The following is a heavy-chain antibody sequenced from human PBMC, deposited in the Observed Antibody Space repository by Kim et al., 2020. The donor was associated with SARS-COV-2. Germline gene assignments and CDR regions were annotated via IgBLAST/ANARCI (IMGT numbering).Heavy chain of an antibody. CDR2: IYYSGST. CDR1: GGSISSGGYY. D-gene: IGHD6-13*01. CDR3: ARDVSAFSVGIAAAGAFDY. V-gene: IGHV4-31*03. Sequence: SETLSLTCTVSGGSISSGGYYWSWIRQHPGKGLEWIGYIYYSGSTYYNPSLKSRVTISVDTSKNQFSLKLSSVTAADTAVYYCARDVSAFSVGIAAAGAFDYWGQGTLVTVSS. J-gene: IGHJ4*02.